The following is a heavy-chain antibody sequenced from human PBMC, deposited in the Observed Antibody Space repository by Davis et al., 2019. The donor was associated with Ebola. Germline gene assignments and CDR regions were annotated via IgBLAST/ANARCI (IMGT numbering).Heavy chain of an antibody. CDR3: ARGWPSTVTTDYYAMDA. V-gene: IGHV4-59*08. D-gene: IGHD4-17*01. CDR1: GASISSYY. J-gene: IGHJ6*04. Sequence: SETLSLTCSVSGASISSYYWSWIRQPPGKGLEWIGYIYYSGNAYYNPSLKSRVTISVDTSKNQFSLKVNSVTAADTAVYYCARGWPSTVTTDYYAMDAWGKGTTVTVSS. CDR2: IYYSGNA.